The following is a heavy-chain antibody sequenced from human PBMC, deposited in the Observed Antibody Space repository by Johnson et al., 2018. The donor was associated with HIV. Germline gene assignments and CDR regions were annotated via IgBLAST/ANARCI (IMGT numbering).Heavy chain of an antibody. CDR2: INSDGSST. Sequence: VQLVESGGGLVQPGGSLRLSCAASGFIFSSYWMHWVRQAPGKGLVWVSRINSDGSSTTYADSVKGRFTISRDNAENSLYLQMTSLRGEDTAVYYCARERSRGGYSGYDYGAFDIWGQGTMVTVSS. D-gene: IGHD5-12*01. CDR1: GFIFSSYW. J-gene: IGHJ3*02. CDR3: ARERSRGGYSGYDYGAFDI. V-gene: IGHV3-74*01.